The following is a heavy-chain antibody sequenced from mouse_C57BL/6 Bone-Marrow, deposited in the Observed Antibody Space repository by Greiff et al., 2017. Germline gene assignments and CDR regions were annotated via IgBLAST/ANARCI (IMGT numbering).Heavy chain of an antibody. CDR2: ISYDGSN. J-gene: IGHJ2*01. CDR3: ARGLSSTTLVDGYFDY. V-gene: IGHV3-6*01. CDR1: GYSITGGYY. D-gene: IGHD1-1*01. Sequence: VQLQQSGPGLVKPSQSLSLTCSVTGYSITGGYYWNWIRQFPGNKLEWMGYISYDGSNNYNQSLKNRISITRDTTKNQFFLKLNSVTTEDTATYYRARGLSSTTLVDGYFDYWGQGTTLTVSS.